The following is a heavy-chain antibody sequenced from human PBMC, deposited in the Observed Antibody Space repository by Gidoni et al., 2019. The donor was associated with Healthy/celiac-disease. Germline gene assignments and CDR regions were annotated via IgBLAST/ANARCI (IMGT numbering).Heavy chain of an antibody. CDR3: ARDQGITPPYDFWSGYPQLSYGMDV. CDR2: IYTSGST. D-gene: IGHD3-3*01. Sequence: QVQLQESGPGLVKPSQTLSLTCTVSGGSISSGRYYRTWIRQPAGKGLEWIGRIYTSGSTNYNPSLKSRVTISVDTSKNQFSLKLSSVTAADTAVYYCARDQGITPPYDFWSGYPQLSYGMDVWGQGTTVTVSS. CDR1: GGSISSGRYY. V-gene: IGHV4-61*02. J-gene: IGHJ6*02.